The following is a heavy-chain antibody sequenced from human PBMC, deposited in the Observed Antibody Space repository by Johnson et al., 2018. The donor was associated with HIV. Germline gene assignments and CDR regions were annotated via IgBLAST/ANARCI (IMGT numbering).Heavy chain of an antibody. V-gene: IGHV3-20*04. D-gene: IGHD3-22*01. CDR2: INWNGGST. CDR1: GFTFDDYG. CDR3: ARSRGYYGTDAFDI. Sequence: VQLVESGGGLVQPGGSLSLSCAASGFTFDDYGMSWVRQAPGKGLEWVSGINWNGGSTGYADSVKGRFTISRDNSKNTLYLQMNSLRPEDTAVYYCARSRGYYGTDAFDIWGQGTMVTVSS. J-gene: IGHJ3*02.